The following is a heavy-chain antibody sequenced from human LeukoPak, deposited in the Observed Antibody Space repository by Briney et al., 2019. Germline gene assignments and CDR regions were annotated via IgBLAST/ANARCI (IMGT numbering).Heavy chain of an antibody. J-gene: IGHJ4*02. Sequence: PSETLSLTCTVSGGSFSNYYWSWIRQPPGKGLEWIAYIYYSGSTNYNPSLKGRVTISVDMSKNQFSLRLTSVTAADTAVYYCARTYYYGSGNYYNGRFGYWGQGTLVTVSS. CDR2: IYYSGST. V-gene: IGHV4-59*08. CDR3: ARTYYYGSGNYYNGRFGY. D-gene: IGHD3-10*01. CDR1: GGSFSNYY.